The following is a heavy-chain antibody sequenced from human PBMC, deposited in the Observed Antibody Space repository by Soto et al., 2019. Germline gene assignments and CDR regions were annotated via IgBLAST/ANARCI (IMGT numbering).Heavy chain of an antibody. CDR2: ISYDGSNK. CDR1: GFTFCSYG. J-gene: IGHJ6*02. D-gene: IGHD2-8*01. V-gene: IGHV3-30*18. Sequence: PGGSLRLSCAASGFTFCSYGMHWVRQAPGKGLEWVAVISYDGSNKYYADSVKGRFTISRDNSKNTLYLQMNSLRAEDTAVYYCAKDRGRVYAMATMGYYYGMDVWGQGTTVTVSS. CDR3: AKDRGRVYAMATMGYYYGMDV.